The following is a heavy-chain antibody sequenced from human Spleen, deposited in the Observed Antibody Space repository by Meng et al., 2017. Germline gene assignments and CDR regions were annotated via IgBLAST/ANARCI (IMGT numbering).Heavy chain of an antibody. CDR1: GFTFDDYA. CDR3: ARDPNHGDPGVRDF. D-gene: IGHD4-17*01. V-gene: IGHV3-9*01. Sequence: SLKISCAASGFTFDDYAMHWARQAPGKGLEWVSGISWNSGSIGYADSMKGRFTISRDNSQNSLYLQINSLRAEDTAVYYCARDPNHGDPGVRDFWGQGTLVTVSS. CDR2: ISWNSGSI. J-gene: IGHJ4*02.